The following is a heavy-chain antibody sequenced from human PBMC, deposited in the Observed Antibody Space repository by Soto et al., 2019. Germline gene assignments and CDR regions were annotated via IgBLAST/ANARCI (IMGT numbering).Heavy chain of an antibody. CDR1: GFSFRDYD. CDR3: ARAYLGRLPRRADYYYAMDV. Sequence: EVQLVESGGGSVQPGESLRLSCAASGFSFRDYDMHWVGQRTGKGLEWVSGLGAADDPYYIASVKGRFSVSRDNAQNSLYLQMNNLRVDDTAVYFCARAYLGRLPRRADYYYAMDVWGRGTTVTVSS. D-gene: IGHD1-26*01. V-gene: IGHV3-13*05. CDR2: LGAADDP. J-gene: IGHJ6*02.